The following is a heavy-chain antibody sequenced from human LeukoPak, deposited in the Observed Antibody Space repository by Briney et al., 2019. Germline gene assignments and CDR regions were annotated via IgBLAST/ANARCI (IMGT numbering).Heavy chain of an antibody. Sequence: SETLSLTCTVSGVSISSYYWNWVRQPPGKGLEWVGFIYNSGTTNYDHSLKSRVTISLDTSKTQFSLKLSSVTAVDTAVYYCARGEGSSMVRGVIFWFDPWGQGSLVTVSS. V-gene: IGHV4-59*01. CDR3: ARGEGSSMVRGVIFWFDP. CDR2: IYNSGTT. J-gene: IGHJ5*02. CDR1: GVSISSYY. D-gene: IGHD3-10*01.